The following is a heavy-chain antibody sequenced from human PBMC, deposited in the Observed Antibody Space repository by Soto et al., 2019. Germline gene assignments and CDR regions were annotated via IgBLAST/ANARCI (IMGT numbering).Heavy chain of an antibody. V-gene: IGHV3-33*01. D-gene: IGHD3-16*01. Sequence: ESGGGVVQPGRSLRLSCAASGFTFSSYGMHWVRQAPGKGLEWVAVIWYDGSNKYYADSVKGRFTISRDNSKNTLYLQMNSLRAEDTAVYYCARRIAGGYYGMDVWGQGTTVTVSS. CDR1: GFTFSSYG. CDR2: IWYDGSNK. J-gene: IGHJ6*02. CDR3: ARRIAGGYYGMDV.